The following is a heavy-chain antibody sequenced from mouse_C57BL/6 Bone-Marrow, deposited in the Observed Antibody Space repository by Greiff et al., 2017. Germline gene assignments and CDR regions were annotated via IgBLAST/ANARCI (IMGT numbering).Heavy chain of an antibody. CDR2: FYPGSGSI. Sequence: VKVVESGAELVKPGASVKLSCTASGFTFTEYTIHWVKQRSGQGLEWIGWFYPGSGSIKYNEKFKDKATLTADTSSSTVYMELSRLTSEDSAVYYCARHDRFYRYFDYWGQGTTLTVSS. D-gene: IGHD2-14*01. J-gene: IGHJ2*01. CDR3: ARHDRFYRYFDY. CDR1: GFTFTEYT. V-gene: IGHV1-62-2*01.